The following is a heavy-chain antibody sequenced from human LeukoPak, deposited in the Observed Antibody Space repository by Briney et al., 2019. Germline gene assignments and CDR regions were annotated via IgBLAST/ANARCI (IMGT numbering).Heavy chain of an antibody. Sequence: GRSLRLSCAASGFTFSSDAMHWVRQAPGKGLEWVAVISYDGSNKYYADSVKGRFTISRDNAKNSLYLQMNSLRAEDTAVYYCARHVSMVRGLFDYWGQGTLVTVSS. CDR3: ARHVSMVRGLFDY. V-gene: IGHV3-30-3*01. CDR2: ISYDGSNK. J-gene: IGHJ4*02. D-gene: IGHD3-10*01. CDR1: GFTFSSDA.